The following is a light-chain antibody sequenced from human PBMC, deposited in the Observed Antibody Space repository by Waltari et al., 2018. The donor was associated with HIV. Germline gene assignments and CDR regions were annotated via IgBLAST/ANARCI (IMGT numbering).Light chain of an antibody. CDR1: SSNIGSNY. CDR2: RNN. CDR3: AAWDYSLSGWV. Sequence: QSVVTQPPSASGTPGQRVTISCSGSSSNIGSNYVNWYQQLTGMAPKLLIHRNNQRPSRVPDQFSGSKAGTSASLAIGGLRSEDEADYYCAAWDYSLSGWVFGGGTKLTVL. J-gene: IGLJ3*02. V-gene: IGLV1-47*01.